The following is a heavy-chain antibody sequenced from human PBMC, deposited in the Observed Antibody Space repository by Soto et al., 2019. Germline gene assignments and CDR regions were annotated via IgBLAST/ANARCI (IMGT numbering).Heavy chain of an antibody. V-gene: IGHV4-30-4*01. J-gene: IGHJ5*02. Sequence: QVHLQESGPGLLKPSQTLSLTCAVSGDSIGSGDYYWTWIRQSPGKGLEYFGYIYKSGRTYYNPSIKSRPVISLDTSKNQVFLRLTSLTAADTAMYFCARSLSSSSGYFDPWGQGTLVTVSS. CDR3: ARSLSSSSGYFDP. CDR2: IYKSGRT. D-gene: IGHD6-6*01. CDR1: GDSIGSGDYY.